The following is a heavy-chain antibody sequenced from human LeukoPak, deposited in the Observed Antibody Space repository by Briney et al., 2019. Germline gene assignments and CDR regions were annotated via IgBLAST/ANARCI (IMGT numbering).Heavy chain of an antibody. D-gene: IGHD5-18*01. V-gene: IGHV4-59*08. CDR3: ARRGDSYAVFDY. J-gene: IGHJ4*02. CDR2: IYYSGST. Sequence: PSETLSLTRTVSGGSISSYYWSWIRQPPGKGLEWIGYIYYSGSTNYNPSLKSRVTISVDTSKNQFSLKLSSVTAADTAVYYCARRGDSYAVFDYWGQGTLVSVSS. CDR1: GGSISSYY.